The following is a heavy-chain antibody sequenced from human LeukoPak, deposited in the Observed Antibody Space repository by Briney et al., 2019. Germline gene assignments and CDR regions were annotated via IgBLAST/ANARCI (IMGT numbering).Heavy chain of an antibody. Sequence: ASVKVSCKASGYTFTGYYMHWVRQAPGQGLEWMGWINPNSGGTNYAQKFQGRVTMTRDTSISTAYMELSRLRSDDTAVYYCANYDFWSGPRDYWVQGTLVTVSS. V-gene: IGHV1-2*02. J-gene: IGHJ4*02. CDR3: ANYDFWSGPRDY. D-gene: IGHD3-3*01. CDR2: INPNSGGT. CDR1: GYTFTGYY.